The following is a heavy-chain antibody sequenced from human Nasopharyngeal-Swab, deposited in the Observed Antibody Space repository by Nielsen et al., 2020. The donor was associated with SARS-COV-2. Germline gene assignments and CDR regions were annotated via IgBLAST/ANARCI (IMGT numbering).Heavy chain of an antibody. V-gene: IGHV4-59*01. Sequence: WIRQPPGKGLEWIGYIYYSGSTNYNPSLKSRVTISVDTSKNQFSLKLSSVTAADTAVYYCARGRGVAARRDYYYYGMDVWGQGTTVTVSS. J-gene: IGHJ6*02. CDR3: ARGRGVAARRDYYYYGMDV. D-gene: IGHD6-6*01. CDR2: IYYSGST.